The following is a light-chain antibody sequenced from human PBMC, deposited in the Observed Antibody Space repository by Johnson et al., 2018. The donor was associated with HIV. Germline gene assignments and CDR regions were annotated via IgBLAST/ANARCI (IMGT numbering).Light chain of an antibody. CDR3: GTWDSSLSAGGFV. CDR2: DNN. Sequence: QSVLTQPPSVSAAPGQKVTISCSGSSSNIGNNYVSWYQHLPGKAPKLLIYDNNKRPSGIPDRFSGSKSGTSATLGITGLQTGDEADYYCGTWDSSLSAGGFVFGTGTKVTVL. CDR1: SSNIGNNY. J-gene: IGLJ1*01. V-gene: IGLV1-51*01.